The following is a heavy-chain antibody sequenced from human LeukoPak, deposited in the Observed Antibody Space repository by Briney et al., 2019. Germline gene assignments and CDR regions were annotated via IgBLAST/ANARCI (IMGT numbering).Heavy chain of an antibody. CDR3: ARGAEAETSPLDF. J-gene: IGHJ4*02. Sequence: ASVKVSCKASGYIFSDYYMHWVRQAPGQGLEWLGWINPKSGAADYAQQFRGRVTMTRDTSINTDYMEMKRVTSDGTAVYYCARGAEAETSPLDFWGQGTLVIVS. CDR2: INPKSGAA. V-gene: IGHV1-2*02. D-gene: IGHD6-13*01. CDR1: GYIFSDYY.